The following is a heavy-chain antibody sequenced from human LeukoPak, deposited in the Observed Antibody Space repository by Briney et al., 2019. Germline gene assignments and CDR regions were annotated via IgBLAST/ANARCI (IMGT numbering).Heavy chain of an antibody. Sequence: SVKVSCKASGGTFSSYAISWVRQAPGQGLEWMGRIIPILGIANNAQKFKGRVTITADKSTSPAYIELSSRRSEEPVEYTGARGGAMTTVLTAYYYKGLDVWAKGPRSPSP. V-gene: IGHV1-69*04. CDR3: ARGGAMTTVLTAYYYKGLDV. CDR2: IIPILGIA. D-gene: IGHD4-23*01. CDR1: GGTFSSYA. J-gene: IGHJ6*02.